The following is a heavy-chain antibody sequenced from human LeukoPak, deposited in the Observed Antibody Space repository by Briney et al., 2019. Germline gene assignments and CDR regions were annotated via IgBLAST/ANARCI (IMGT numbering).Heavy chain of an antibody. CDR3: ARVPGYCSGGSCYSDAFDI. V-gene: IGHV3-30*03. Sequence: GESLRLSCAASGFSVSTNHMNWVRQAPGKGLEWVAVISYDGSNKYYADSVKGRFTISRDNSKNTLYLQMNSLRSEDTAVYYCARVPGYCSGGSCYSDAFDIWGQGTMVTVSS. CDR2: ISYDGSNK. CDR1: GFSVSTNH. D-gene: IGHD2-15*01. J-gene: IGHJ3*02.